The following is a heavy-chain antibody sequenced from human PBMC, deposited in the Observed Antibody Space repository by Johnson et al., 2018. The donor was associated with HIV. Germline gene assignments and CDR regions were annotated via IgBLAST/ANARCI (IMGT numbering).Heavy chain of an antibody. CDR3: AKDQSWIVTGHDTFDI. CDR2: ISYDESNK. CDR1: GFTFSSYG. Sequence: HVQLVESGGGVAQPGRSLRLSCAASGFTFSSYGMHWVRQAPGKGLEWVAVISYDESNKYYADSVKGRFTISRDNSKNTLYLQISSLGAEDTAVYYCAKDQSWIVTGHDTFDIWGQGTMVTVSS. J-gene: IGHJ3*02. D-gene: IGHD1-20*01. V-gene: IGHV3-30*18.